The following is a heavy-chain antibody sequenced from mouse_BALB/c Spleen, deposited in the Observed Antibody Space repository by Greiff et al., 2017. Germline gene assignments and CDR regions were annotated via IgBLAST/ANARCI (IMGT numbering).Heavy chain of an antibody. Sequence: EVKLVESGAELVKPGASVKLSCTASGFNIKDTYMHWVKQRPEQGLEWIGRIDPANGNTKYDPKFQGKATITADTSSNTAYLQLSSLTSEDTAVYYCARGGSSPYWYFDVWGAGTTVTVSS. CDR1: GFNIKDTY. CDR2: IDPANGNT. V-gene: IGHV14-3*02. CDR3: ARGGSSPYWYFDV. J-gene: IGHJ1*01. D-gene: IGHD1-1*01.